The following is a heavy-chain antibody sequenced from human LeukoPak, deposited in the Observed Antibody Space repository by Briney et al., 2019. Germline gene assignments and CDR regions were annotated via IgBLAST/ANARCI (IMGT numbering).Heavy chain of an antibody. CDR3: AREYCSGGSCYLDY. Sequence: ASVNVSCKASGGTFSSYAISWVRQAPGQGLEWMGGIIPIFGTANYAQKFQGRVTITADESTSTAYMELSSLRSEDTAVYYCAREYCSGGSCYLDYWGQGTPVTVSS. V-gene: IGHV1-69*13. D-gene: IGHD2-15*01. CDR1: GGTFSSYA. CDR2: IIPIFGTA. J-gene: IGHJ4*02.